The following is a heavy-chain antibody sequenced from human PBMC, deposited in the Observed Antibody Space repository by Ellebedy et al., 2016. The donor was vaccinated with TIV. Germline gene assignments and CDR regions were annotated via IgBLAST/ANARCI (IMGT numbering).Heavy chain of an antibody. CDR1: GYSISSGCY. CDR2: IYYSGSA. CDR3: ARGGDYVLVDY. J-gene: IGHJ4*02. Sequence: SETLSLTCSVSGYSISSGCYWGWIRQPPGKGLEWNGYIYYSGSANYNPPLKSRVTISVDTSKNQFSLKLSPVTAADTAVYYCARGGDYVLVDYWGQGTLVTVSS. V-gene: IGHV4-38-2*02. D-gene: IGHD4-17*01.